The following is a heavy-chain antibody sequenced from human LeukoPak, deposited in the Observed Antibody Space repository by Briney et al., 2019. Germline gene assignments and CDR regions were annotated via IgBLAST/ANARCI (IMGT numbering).Heavy chain of an antibody. CDR1: GFTFSSYG. CDR2: IRYDGSNK. Sequence: GGSLRLSCAASGFTFSSYGMHWVRQAPGKGLEWVAFIRYDGSNKYYADSVKGRFTISRDNAKNTLYLQMNSLRAEDTAVYYCAYGSGSYFDYWGQGTLVTVSS. J-gene: IGHJ4*02. D-gene: IGHD3-10*01. V-gene: IGHV3-30*02. CDR3: AYGSGSYFDY.